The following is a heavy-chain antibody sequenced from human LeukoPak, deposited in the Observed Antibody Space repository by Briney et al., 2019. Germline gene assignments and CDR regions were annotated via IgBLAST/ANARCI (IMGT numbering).Heavy chain of an antibody. CDR2: ISSSGSTI. Sequence: PGGSLRLSCAASGFTFSSYTINWVRQAPGKGLEWVSYISSSGSTIYYADSVKGRFTISRDNAKNSLSLQMSSLRDEDTAVYYCARGFYDILTGYYPYFDYWGQGTLVTVSS. V-gene: IGHV3-48*02. D-gene: IGHD3-9*01. J-gene: IGHJ4*02. CDR1: GFTFSSYT. CDR3: ARGFYDILTGYYPYFDY.